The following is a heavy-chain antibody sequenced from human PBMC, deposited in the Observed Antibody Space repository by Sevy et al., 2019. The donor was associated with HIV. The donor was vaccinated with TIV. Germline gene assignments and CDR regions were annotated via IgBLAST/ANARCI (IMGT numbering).Heavy chain of an antibody. CDR2: TSYDGSHK. V-gene: IGHV3-30*04. Sequence: GGSLRLSCTVSGFIFSNFAMHWVRQAPGKGLEWVAVTSYDGSHKYYADSVKGRFIVSRDNYRNILSLEMSSLTRDDTAVYYCARGENDDEFFQYWGQGTLVTVSS. D-gene: IGHD1-26*01. CDR1: GFIFSNFA. CDR3: ARGENDDEFFQY. J-gene: IGHJ1*01.